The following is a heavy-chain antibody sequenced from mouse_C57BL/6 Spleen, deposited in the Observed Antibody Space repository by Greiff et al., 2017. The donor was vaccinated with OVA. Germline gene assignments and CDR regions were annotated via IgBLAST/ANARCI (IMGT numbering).Heavy chain of an antibody. CDR1: GFSLTSYG. Sequence: VQLQESGPGLVQPSQSLSITCTVSGFSLTSYGVHWVRQSPGKGLEWLGVIWSGGSTDYNAAFISRLSISKDNSKSQVFFKMNSLQADDTAIYYCARGLGQDYFDYWGQGTTLTVSS. V-gene: IGHV2-2*01. CDR3: ARGLGQDYFDY. D-gene: IGHD3-3*01. CDR2: IWSGGST. J-gene: IGHJ2*01.